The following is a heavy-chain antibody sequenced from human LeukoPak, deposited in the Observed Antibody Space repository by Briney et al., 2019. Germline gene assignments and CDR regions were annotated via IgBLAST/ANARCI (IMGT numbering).Heavy chain of an antibody. D-gene: IGHD2-8*01. Sequence: GASVKVSCKASGYTFTSYAMHWVRQAPGQRLEWMGWINAGNGNTKYSQKFQGRVTITRDTSASTAYMELSSLRSEDTAVYYCARCTSATDYYFDYWGQGTLVTVSS. CDR2: INAGNGNT. V-gene: IGHV1-3*01. CDR1: GYTFTSYA. J-gene: IGHJ4*02. CDR3: ARCTSATDYYFDY.